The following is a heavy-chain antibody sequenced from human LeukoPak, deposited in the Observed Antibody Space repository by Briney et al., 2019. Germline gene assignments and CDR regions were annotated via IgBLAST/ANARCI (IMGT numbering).Heavy chain of an antibody. CDR2: ICNSGSI. CDR3: ARNLTMILAKGAFDI. V-gene: IGHV4-39*07. D-gene: IGHD3-22*01. J-gene: IGHJ3*02. CDR1: GGSISSSTYY. Sequence: PSETLSLTCTVSGGSISSSTYYWGWIRQPPGKGLEWIASICNSGSISYNPSLKSRVTISLDTSKKQFSLKLSSVTAADTAVYYCARNLTMILAKGAFDIWGQGIMVTVSS.